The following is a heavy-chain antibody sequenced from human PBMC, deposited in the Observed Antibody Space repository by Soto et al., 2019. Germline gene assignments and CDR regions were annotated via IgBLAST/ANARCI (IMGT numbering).Heavy chain of an antibody. J-gene: IGHJ6*02. CDR1: GGSISSGDYY. Sequence: QVQLQESGPGLVKPSQTLSLTCTVSGGSISSGDYYWSWIRQPPGKGLEWVGYIYYSGSTYYNPSLMSQVTIAVVTSKSQFSLKLSSVTAADTAVYYCASVGYSYGIGIEMDVWGQGTTVTVSS. CDR2: IYYSGST. CDR3: ASVGYSYGIGIEMDV. D-gene: IGHD5-18*01. V-gene: IGHV4-30-4*01.